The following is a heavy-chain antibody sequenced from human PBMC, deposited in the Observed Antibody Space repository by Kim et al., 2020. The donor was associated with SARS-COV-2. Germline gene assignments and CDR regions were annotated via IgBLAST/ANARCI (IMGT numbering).Heavy chain of an antibody. Sequence: GGSLRLSCAASGFTLSSYPMRWVRQAPGKGLECVSAIDASGVNTNYADSVKGRFTISRDTSKTTLYLQMHSLRAEDTAIYYCAKVAFATSGPPYYMDVWGKGTTVTVSS. CDR3: AKVAFATSGPPYYMDV. CDR2: IDASGVNT. CDR1: GFTLSSYP. D-gene: IGHD1-26*01. V-gene: IGHV3-23*01. J-gene: IGHJ6*03.